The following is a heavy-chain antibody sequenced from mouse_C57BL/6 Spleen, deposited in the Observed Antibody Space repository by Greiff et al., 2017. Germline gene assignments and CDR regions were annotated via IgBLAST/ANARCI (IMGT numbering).Heavy chain of an antibody. CDR1: GYAFSSSW. J-gene: IGHJ4*01. CDR3: ARQGIYYGNYVDAMDY. D-gene: IGHD2-1*01. Sequence: QVQLQQSGPELVKPGASVKISCKASGYAFSSSWMNWVKQRPGKGLEWIGRIYPGDGDTNYNGKFKGKATLTADKSSSTADMQLSSLTSEDSAVYFCARQGIYYGNYVDAMDYWGQGTSGTVSS. V-gene: IGHV1-82*01. CDR2: IYPGDGDT.